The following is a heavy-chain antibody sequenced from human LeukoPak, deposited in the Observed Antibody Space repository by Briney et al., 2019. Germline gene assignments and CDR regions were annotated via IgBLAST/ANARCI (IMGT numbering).Heavy chain of an antibody. Sequence: SETLSLTCTVSGYSISSGYYWGWIRQPPGKGLEWIGSIYHSGSTYYNPSLKSRVTISVDTSKNQFSLKLSSVTAADTAVYYCARDTAIVIDWGQGTLVTVSS. J-gene: IGHJ4*02. CDR3: ARDTAIVID. CDR2: IYHSGST. CDR1: GYSISSGYY. D-gene: IGHD5-18*01. V-gene: IGHV4-38-2*02.